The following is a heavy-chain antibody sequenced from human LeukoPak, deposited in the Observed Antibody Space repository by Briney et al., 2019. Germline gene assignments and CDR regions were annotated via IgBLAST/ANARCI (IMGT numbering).Heavy chain of an antibody. CDR2: ISWNSGSI. Sequence: PGGSLRLSCAASGFTFDDYAMHWVRQAPGKGLEWVSGISWNSGSIGYADSVKGRFTISRDNAKISLYLQMNSLRAEDTALYYCAKDIYSGYDFPSLDYWGQGTLVTVSS. D-gene: IGHD5-12*01. CDR1: GFTFDDYA. J-gene: IGHJ4*02. V-gene: IGHV3-9*01. CDR3: AKDIYSGYDFPSLDY.